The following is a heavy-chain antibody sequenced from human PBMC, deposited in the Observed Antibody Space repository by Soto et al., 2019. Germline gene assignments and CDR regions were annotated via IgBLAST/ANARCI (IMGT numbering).Heavy chain of an antibody. D-gene: IGHD6-19*01. Sequence: GASVKVSCKASGYTFTGYYMHWVRQAPGQGLEWMGWINPNSGGTNYAQKFQGRVTMTRDTSISTAYMELSRLRSDDTAVYYCARRTHNSSGRYHRELHYYYGMDVWGQGTTVTVSS. V-gene: IGHV1-2*02. CDR2: INPNSGGT. CDR1: GYTFTGYY. J-gene: IGHJ6*02. CDR3: ARRTHNSSGRYHRELHYYYGMDV.